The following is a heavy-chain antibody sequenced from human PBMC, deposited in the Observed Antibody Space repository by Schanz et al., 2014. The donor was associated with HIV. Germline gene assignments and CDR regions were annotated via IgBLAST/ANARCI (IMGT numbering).Heavy chain of an antibody. CDR3: TNDPSDREKAFDY. CDR1: GFTFSSYG. D-gene: IGHD3-22*01. J-gene: IGHJ4*02. CDR2: ISYDGKNK. V-gene: IGHV3-30*19. Sequence: QVHLVESGGCVVQPGRSLRLSCVASGFTFSSYGMHWVRQAPGKGLEWVAVISYDGKNKYYADSVKGRFTISRDNSQNTLYLQMNRLSSDDTAVYYCTNDPSDREKAFDYWGQGTLVTVSS.